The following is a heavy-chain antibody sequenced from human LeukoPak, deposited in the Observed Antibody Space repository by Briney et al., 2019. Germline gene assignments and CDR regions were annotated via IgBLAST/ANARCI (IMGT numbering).Heavy chain of an antibody. J-gene: IGHJ4*02. CDR3: AKFQYCSGGSCYSSGLG. Sequence: PGGSLRLSCAASGFTFSSYGMHWVRQAPGKGLEWVAVISYDGSDKYYADSVKGRFTISRDNSKNTLYLQMNSLRAEDTAVYYCAKFQYCSGGSCYSSGLGWGQGTLVTVSS. V-gene: IGHV3-30*18. CDR1: GFTFSSYG. D-gene: IGHD2-15*01. CDR2: ISYDGSDK.